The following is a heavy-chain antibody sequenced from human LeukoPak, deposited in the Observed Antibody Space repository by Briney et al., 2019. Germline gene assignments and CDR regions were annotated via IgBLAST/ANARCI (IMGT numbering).Heavy chain of an antibody. J-gene: IGHJ4*02. CDR3: AKDGASEWGYDYGDFDY. Sequence: PGGSLRLSCAASGFTFRSYWMQWVRQVPGKGLVWVSRIDNDGTSTTYADSVKGRFTISRDNSKNTVYLEMSSLRAEDTAVYYCAKDGASEWGYDYGDFDYWGQGTLVTVSS. V-gene: IGHV3-74*01. CDR2: IDNDGTST. CDR1: GFTFRSYW. D-gene: IGHD5-12*01.